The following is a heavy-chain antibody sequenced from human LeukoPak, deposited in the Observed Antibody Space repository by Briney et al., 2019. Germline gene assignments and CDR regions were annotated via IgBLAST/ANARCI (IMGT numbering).Heavy chain of an antibody. V-gene: IGHV3-48*04. CDR3: ARDHRQQLGNWFDP. CDR1: GFTFSSYS. CDR2: IGGSGSLI. D-gene: IGHD6-13*01. J-gene: IGHJ5*02. Sequence: GGSLRLSCAASGFTFSSYSMNWVRQAPGKGLEWIAFIGGSGSLIYYADSVKGRFTISRDNAKNSLYLQMTTLRAEDTAVYYCARDHRQQLGNWFDPWGQGTLVTVSS.